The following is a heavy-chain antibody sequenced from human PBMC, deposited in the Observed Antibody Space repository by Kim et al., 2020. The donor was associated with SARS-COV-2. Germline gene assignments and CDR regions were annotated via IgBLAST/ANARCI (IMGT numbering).Heavy chain of an antibody. J-gene: IGHJ4*02. CDR3: AGHPRGLASIDY. Sequence: YYHASLNSRVAISVDTSKNQFSLRLSSVTAADTAVYCCAGHPRGLASIDYWGQGTLVTVSS. D-gene: IGHD6-19*01. V-gene: IGHV4-39*01.